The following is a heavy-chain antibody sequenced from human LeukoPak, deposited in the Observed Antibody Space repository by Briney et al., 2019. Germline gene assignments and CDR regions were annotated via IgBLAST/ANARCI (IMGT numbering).Heavy chain of an antibody. V-gene: IGHV3-74*01. CDR2: INSDGSST. CDR3: ATSPVYSYGHPYYFDY. D-gene: IGHD5-18*01. J-gene: IGHJ4*02. Sequence: GGSLRLSCAASGFTFSSYWMHWVRQAPGKGLVWVSRINSDGSSTSYADSVKGRFTISRDNAKNTLYLQMNSLRAEDTAIYYCATSPVYSYGHPYYFDYWGQGTLVTVSS. CDR1: GFTFSSYW.